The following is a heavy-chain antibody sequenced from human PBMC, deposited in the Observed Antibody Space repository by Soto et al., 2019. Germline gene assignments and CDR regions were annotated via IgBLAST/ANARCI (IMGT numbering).Heavy chain of an antibody. CDR3: AWNDFDY. J-gene: IGHJ4*02. CDR1: GYTLTELS. D-gene: IGHD1-1*01. V-gene: IGHV1-24*01. Sequence: ASVKVSCKVSGYTLTELSMHWVRQAPGKGLEWMGGFDPEDGETIYAQKFQERVTMTGDTSTGTAYMELSSLRSEDTAVYYCAWNDFDYWGQGTLVTSPQ. CDR2: FDPEDGET.